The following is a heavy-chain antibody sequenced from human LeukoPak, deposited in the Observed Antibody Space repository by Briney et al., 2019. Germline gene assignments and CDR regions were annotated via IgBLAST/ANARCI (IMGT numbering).Heavy chain of an antibody. D-gene: IGHD3-22*01. CDR2: IYTGGST. J-gene: IGHJ4*02. CDR1: GFTVSSNY. CDR3: ARGHYDGSGYYIGPFDY. Sequence: GGSLRLSREASGFTVSSNYMSWVRHAPGKGVQCVSIIYTGGSTYCADSVKGIFTINRDNTNNTVYLKMNMQRAENTAVYYCARGHYDGSGYYIGPFDYWGRGTRITVFS. V-gene: IGHV3-66*01.